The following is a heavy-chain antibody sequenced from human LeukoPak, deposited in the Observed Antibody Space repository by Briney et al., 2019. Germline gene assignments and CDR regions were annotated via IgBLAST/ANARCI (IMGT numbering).Heavy chain of an antibody. CDR1: GDSISSGSYY. V-gene: IGHV4-61*02. D-gene: IGHD6-19*01. CDR3: ARDLSIAVHAFDI. CDR2: IYTSGST. J-gene: IGHJ3*02. Sequence: SQTLSLTCTVSGDSISSGSYYWSWIRQPAGKGLEWIGRIYTSGSTNYNPSLKSRVTISVDTSKNQFSLKLSSMTAADTAVYYCARDLSIAVHAFDIWGQGTMVTVSS.